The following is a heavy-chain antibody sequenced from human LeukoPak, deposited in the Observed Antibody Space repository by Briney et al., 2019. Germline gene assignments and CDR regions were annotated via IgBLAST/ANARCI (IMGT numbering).Heavy chain of an antibody. D-gene: IGHD3-3*01. CDR1: GYTFTSYD. CDR3: AGGVISGDKGSGYFEYYYGMDV. CDR2: MNPNSGNT. Sequence: ASVKVSCKASGYTFTSYDINWVRQATGQGLEWMGWMNPNSGNTGYAQKFQGRVTMTRNTSISTAYMELSSLRSEDTAVYYCAGGVISGDKGSGYFEYYYGMDVWGQGTTVTVSS. V-gene: IGHV1-8*01. J-gene: IGHJ6*02.